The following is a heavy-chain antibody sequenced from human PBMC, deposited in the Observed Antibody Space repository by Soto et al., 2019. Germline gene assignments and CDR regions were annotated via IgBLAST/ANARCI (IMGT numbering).Heavy chain of an antibody. Sequence: SVKLSSKASGGAISNYGSSLVRQAPGQGLEWMGGIIPFFGTVNYAQKFQGRVTITADESTSTAYMELSSLRSEDTAVYYCVTTRRHGNIPANLDYRGQGTLVTVSS. J-gene: IGHJ4*02. CDR3: VTTRRHGNIPANLDY. CDR2: IIPFFGTV. CDR1: GGAISNYG. D-gene: IGHD2-15*01. V-gene: IGHV1-69*13.